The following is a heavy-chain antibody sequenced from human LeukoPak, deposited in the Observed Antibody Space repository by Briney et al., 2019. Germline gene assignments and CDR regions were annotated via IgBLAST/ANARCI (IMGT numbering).Heavy chain of an antibody. Sequence: ASVKVSCKASGYTFTSYGISWVRQAPGQGLEWMGWISAYNDNTNYAQKLQGRVTMTTDTSTSTAYMELRSLRSDDTAVYYCARDLGLWFGSPSFDYWGQGTLVTVSS. D-gene: IGHD3-10*01. CDR3: ARDLGLWFGSPSFDY. J-gene: IGHJ4*02. CDR1: GYTFTSYG. CDR2: ISAYNDNT. V-gene: IGHV1-18*01.